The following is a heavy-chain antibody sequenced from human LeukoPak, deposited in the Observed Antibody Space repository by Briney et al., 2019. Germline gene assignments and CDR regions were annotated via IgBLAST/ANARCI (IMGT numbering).Heavy chain of an antibody. CDR3: ARHFRGRSVGLTGFDP. CDR2: IYYSGST. D-gene: IGHD4-23*01. V-gene: IGHV4-59*08. CDR1: GGSISSYY. J-gene: IGHJ5*02. Sequence: RTSETLSLTCTVSGGSISSYYWSWIRQPPGKGLEWIGYIYYSGSTNYNPSLKSRVTISVDTSKNQFSLKLSSVTAADTAVYYCARHFRGRSVGLTGFDPWGQGTLVTVSS.